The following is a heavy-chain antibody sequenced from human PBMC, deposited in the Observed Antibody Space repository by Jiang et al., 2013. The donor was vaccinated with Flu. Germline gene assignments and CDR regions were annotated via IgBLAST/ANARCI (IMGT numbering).Heavy chain of an antibody. J-gene: IGHJ4*02. Sequence: TISRDNSKNTVYLQMNSLRTEDTAIYYCAKAPLRRSSDVENFDYWGQGTQVTVSS. V-gene: IGHV3-23*01. CDR3: AKAPLRRSSDVENFDY. D-gene: IGHD3-22*01.